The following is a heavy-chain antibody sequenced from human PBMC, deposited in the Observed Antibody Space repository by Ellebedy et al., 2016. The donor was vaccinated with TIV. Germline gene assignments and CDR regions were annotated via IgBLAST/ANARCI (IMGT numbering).Heavy chain of an antibody. CDR3: ASSLQRIEWYFDL. CDR1: GFTFNVYF. D-gene: IGHD6-25*01. V-gene: IGHV3-11*06. J-gene: IGHJ2*01. CDR2: LSSSSTYT. Sequence: GESLKTSCAASGFTFNVYFMTWIRQAPGKGLEWISYLSSSSTYTTYADSVKGRFTVSRDNAKNSLYLEMNSLRAEDTAVYYCASSLQRIEWYFDLWGRGTLVTVSS.